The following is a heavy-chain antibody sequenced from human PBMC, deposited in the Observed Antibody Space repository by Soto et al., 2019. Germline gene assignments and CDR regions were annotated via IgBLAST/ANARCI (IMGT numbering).Heavy chain of an antibody. CDR3: ARHTPWLMGYSNPTLVNYFDY. Sequence: GASVKVSCKASGGTFSSYAISWVRQAPGQGLEWMGGIIPIFGTANYAQKFQGRVTITADESTSTAYMELSSLRSEDTAVYYCARHTPWLMGYSNPTLVNYFDYWGQGTLVTVSS. CDR1: GGTFSSYA. D-gene: IGHD4-4*01. V-gene: IGHV1-69*13. J-gene: IGHJ4*02. CDR2: IIPIFGTA.